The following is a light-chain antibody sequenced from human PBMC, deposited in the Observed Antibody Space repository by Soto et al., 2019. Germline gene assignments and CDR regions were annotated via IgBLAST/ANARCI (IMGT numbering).Light chain of an antibody. CDR3: LLFYGGAWV. Sequence: QTVVTQEPSLTVYPGGTVTLTCASSTGAVTSGYYPNWFQQKPGQAPRALIYSTSNKHPWTPARFSGSLLGGKAALTLAGVQPEDESEYSWLLFYGGAWVFGGGTKLTVL. CDR2: STS. CDR1: TGAVTSGYY. J-gene: IGLJ3*02. V-gene: IGLV7-43*01.